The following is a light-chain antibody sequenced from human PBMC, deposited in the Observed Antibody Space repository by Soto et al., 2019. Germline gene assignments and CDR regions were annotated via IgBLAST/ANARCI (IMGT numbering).Light chain of an antibody. CDR1: QDISNY. Sequence: DFQMTQSPSSLSASVGDRVTITCQASQDISNYLNWYHQKPGKAPTLLIYDATNLETGVRSRFSGSGSGTDLTFTISRLQPQDIATYYCQLYDNLPLTFGGGNKVEIK. CDR3: QLYDNLPLT. J-gene: IGKJ4*01. CDR2: DAT. V-gene: IGKV1-33*01.